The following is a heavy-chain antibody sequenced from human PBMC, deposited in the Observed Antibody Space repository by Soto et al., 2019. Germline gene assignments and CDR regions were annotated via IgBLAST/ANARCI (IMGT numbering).Heavy chain of an antibody. D-gene: IGHD5-12*01. V-gene: IGHV2-5*02. J-gene: IGHJ4*02. CDR2: IYWAGDL. CDR1: GVSLNGNGGG. Sequence: SGPTLVNPTHTLTLTCNFCGVSLNGNGGGVGWIRQPPGKALEWLALIYWAGDLRYSPALKSRLTITQDPSKDQVVLTMTNMDPTGSGKYYCAHGYVKLLSTFQYFDSWGQGIRVTVSS. CDR3: AHGYVKLLSTFQYFDS.